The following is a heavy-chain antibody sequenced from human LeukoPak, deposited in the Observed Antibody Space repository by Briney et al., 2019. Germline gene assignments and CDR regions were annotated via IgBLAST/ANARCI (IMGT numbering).Heavy chain of an antibody. CDR3: ARLMDRARRDVFDI. J-gene: IGHJ3*02. V-gene: IGHV3-11*04. CDR2: ISSSGSTI. CDR1: GFTFSDYY. D-gene: IGHD2-2*03. Sequence: NAGGSLRLSCAASGFTFSDYYMSWIRQAPGKGLEWVSYISSSGSTIYYADSVKGRFTISRDNAWNSLYLQMNSLRAEDTAVYYCARLMDRARRDVFDIWGQGTMVTVSS.